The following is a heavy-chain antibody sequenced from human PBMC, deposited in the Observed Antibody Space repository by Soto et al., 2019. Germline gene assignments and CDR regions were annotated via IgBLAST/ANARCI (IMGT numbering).Heavy chain of an antibody. CDR1: GGSLSTNP. V-gene: IGHV1-69*06. CDR2: TGSGTGPG. Sequence: GASVKVSCKASGGSLSTNPISWVRQAPGQGLEWMGGTGSGTGPGNHAQKFQGRLTVTADKSTSTVYMELTNLSSEDTAVYYCARRDSGGFYRFFDSWGLGTLVTVSS. CDR3: ARRDSGGFYRFFDS. D-gene: IGHD2-15*01. J-gene: IGHJ4*02.